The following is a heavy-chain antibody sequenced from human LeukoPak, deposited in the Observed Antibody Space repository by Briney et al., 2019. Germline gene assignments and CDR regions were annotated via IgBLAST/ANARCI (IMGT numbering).Heavy chain of an antibody. CDR3: ARHRGVSGYYYY. J-gene: IGHJ4*02. Sequence: SQTLSLTCTVSGGSISSGSYYWSWIRQPAGKGLEWIGRIYTSGSTNYNPSLKSRVTISVDTSKNQFSLKLSSVTAADTAVYYCARHRGVSGYYYYWGQGTLVTVSS. D-gene: IGHD3-22*01. CDR2: IYTSGST. CDR1: GGSISSGSYY. V-gene: IGHV4-61*02.